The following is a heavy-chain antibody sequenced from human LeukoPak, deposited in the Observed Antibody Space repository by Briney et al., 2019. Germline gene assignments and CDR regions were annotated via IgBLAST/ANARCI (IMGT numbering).Heavy chain of an antibody. D-gene: IGHD2-15*01. J-gene: IGHJ3*02. V-gene: IGHV3-48*04. CDR1: GFTFSSYS. Sequence: GGSLRLSCAASGFTFSSYSMNWVRQAPGKGLEWVSYISSSSSTIYYADSVKGRFTISRDNAKNSLYLQMNSLRAEDTAVYYCARDLSSGGLDIWGQGTMVTVSS. CDR3: ARDLSSGGLDI. CDR2: ISSSSSTI.